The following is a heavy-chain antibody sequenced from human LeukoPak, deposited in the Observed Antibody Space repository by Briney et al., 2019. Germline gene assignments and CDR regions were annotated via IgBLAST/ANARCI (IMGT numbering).Heavy chain of an antibody. CDR3: ANSEAGTVFDY. J-gene: IGHJ4*02. V-gene: IGHV1-2*02. CDR1: GYTFTDYY. CDR2: INPNTGDT. Sequence: ASVKVSCKASGYTFTDYYIHWVRQAPGQGLEWMGWINPNTGDTDYAQNFQGRVTVTRDTSITTAYMELSRLRSDDTAVYYCANSEAGTVFDYWGQGTLVTVSS. D-gene: IGHD6-13*01.